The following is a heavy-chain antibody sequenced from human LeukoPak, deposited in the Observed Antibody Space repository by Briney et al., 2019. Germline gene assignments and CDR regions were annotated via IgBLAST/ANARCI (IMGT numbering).Heavy chain of an antibody. D-gene: IGHD3-22*01. J-gene: IGHJ4*02. Sequence: PSEPLSLTCTVSGGSISSSSYYWGWIRQPPGKGVEWIGSFYYSGSTYYNPSLKSRVAISVDTSKNQFSLKLSSVTAAETAVYYCARQGKDSSGYLFFDYWGQGTLVTVSS. CDR1: GGSISSSSYY. CDR3: ARQGKDSSGYLFFDY. CDR2: FYYSGST. V-gene: IGHV4-39*01.